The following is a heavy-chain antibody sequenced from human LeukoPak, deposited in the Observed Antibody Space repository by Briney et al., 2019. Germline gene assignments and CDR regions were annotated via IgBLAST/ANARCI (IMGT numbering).Heavy chain of an antibody. Sequence: PSETLSLTCTVSGGSISSGGYYWSWIRQHPGKGLEWIGYIYYSGSTYYNPSLKSRVTISVDTSKNQFSLKLSSVTAADTAVYYCARVGGTNYYYYGMDVWGQGTTVTVSS. CDR2: IYYSGST. V-gene: IGHV4-31*03. D-gene: IGHD2-2*01. CDR3: ARVGGTNYYYYGMDV. J-gene: IGHJ6*02. CDR1: GGSISSGGYY.